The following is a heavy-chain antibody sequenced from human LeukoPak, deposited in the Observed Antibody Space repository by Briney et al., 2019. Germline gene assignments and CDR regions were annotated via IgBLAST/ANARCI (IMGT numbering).Heavy chain of an antibody. Sequence: ASVKVSCKASGYTFTGYYMHWVRQAPGQGLEWMGWINPNSGGTNYAQKFQGRVTMTRDTSISTAYMELSRLRSDDTAVYYCARVSRNMVRGVKGSEYFQHWRQGTLVTVSS. CDR2: INPNSGGT. D-gene: IGHD3-10*01. J-gene: IGHJ1*01. CDR1: GYTFTGYY. CDR3: ARVSRNMVRGVKGSEYFQH. V-gene: IGHV1-2*02.